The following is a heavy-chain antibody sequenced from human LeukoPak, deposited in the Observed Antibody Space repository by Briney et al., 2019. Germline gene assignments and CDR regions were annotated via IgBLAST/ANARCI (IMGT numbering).Heavy chain of an antibody. CDR1: GGSISSYY. D-gene: IGHD3-3*01. CDR2: IYTSGST. Sequence: PSETLSLTCTVSGGSISSYYWSWNRQPAGKGLEWIGRIYTSGSTNYNPSLKSRVTMSVDTSKKQFSLKLSSVTAADTAVYYCAREEGIFGVVIHDYWGQGTLVTVSS. J-gene: IGHJ4*02. CDR3: AREEGIFGVVIHDY. V-gene: IGHV4-4*07.